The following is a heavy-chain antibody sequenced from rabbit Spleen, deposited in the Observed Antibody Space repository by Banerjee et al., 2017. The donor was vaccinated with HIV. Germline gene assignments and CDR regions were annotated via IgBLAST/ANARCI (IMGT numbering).Heavy chain of an antibody. J-gene: IGHJ6*01. D-gene: IGHD1-1*01. Sequence: EQLVESGGGLVKPEGSLTLTCKASGVSLNDKDVMCWVRQAPGKGLEWIACIYAGSSGNTYSAIWAKGRFTISKTSSTTVTLQMTSLTAADTATYFCARDTSTSFSTYGMDLWGPGTLVTVS. V-gene: IGHV1S45*01. CDR2: IYAGSSGNT. CDR1: GVSLNDKDV. CDR3: ARDTSTSFSTYGMDL.